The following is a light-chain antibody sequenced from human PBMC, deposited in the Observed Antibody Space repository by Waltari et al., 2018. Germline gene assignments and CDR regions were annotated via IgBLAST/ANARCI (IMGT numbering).Light chain of an antibody. Sequence: IMLTQSPATLSLSPGERATLSCRASQSVSSYLAWYQQKPGQAPRLLIYDASNRATGIPARFSGSGSGTDFTLTISSLEPEDFAVYYCQQRSNWLFGGGTKVEIK. V-gene: IGKV3-11*01. CDR2: DAS. CDR3: QQRSNWL. CDR1: QSVSSY. J-gene: IGKJ4*01.